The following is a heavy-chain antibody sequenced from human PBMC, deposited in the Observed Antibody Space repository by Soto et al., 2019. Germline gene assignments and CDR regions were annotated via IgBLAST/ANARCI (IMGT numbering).Heavy chain of an antibody. CDR2: ISAYNGNT. CDR3: ARDWTVAGLNWFDP. V-gene: IGHV1-18*01. Sequence: VKVSCKASGYTFTSYGISWVRQAPGQGLEWMGWISAYNGNTNYAQKLQGRVTMTTDTSTSTAYMELRSLRSDDTAVYYCARDWTVAGLNWFDPWGQGTLVTVSS. D-gene: IGHD6-19*01. CDR1: GYTFTSYG. J-gene: IGHJ5*02.